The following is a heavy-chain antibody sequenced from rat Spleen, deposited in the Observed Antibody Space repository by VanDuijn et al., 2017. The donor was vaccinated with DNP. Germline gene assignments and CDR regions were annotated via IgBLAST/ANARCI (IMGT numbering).Heavy chain of an antibody. D-gene: IGHD1-10*01. CDR3: ATQGQLGITWFAY. CDR1: GFTFSDYY. CDR2: ISYDGGST. V-gene: IGHV5-22*01. Sequence: EVQLVESGGGLVQPGRSLKLSCAASGFTFSDYYMAWVRQAPTKGLDWVAYISYDGGSTYNGDSVKGRFTISRDNAKSTLYLQMNSLRSEDTATYYCATQGQLGITWFAYWGQGVMVTVSS. J-gene: IGHJ2*01.